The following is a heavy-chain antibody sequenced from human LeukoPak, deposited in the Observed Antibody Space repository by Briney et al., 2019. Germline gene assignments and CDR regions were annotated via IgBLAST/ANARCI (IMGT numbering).Heavy chain of an antibody. V-gene: IGHV4-34*01. CDR1: GGSFSGYY. CDR3: AAYCGGDCYSDTNFDY. CDR2: INHSGST. J-gene: IGHJ4*02. D-gene: IGHD2-21*01. Sequence: SETLSLTCAVYGGSFSGYYWSWIRQPPGKGLEWIGEINHSGSTNYNPSLKSRVTISVDTSKNQFSLKLSSVTAADTAVYYCAAYCGGDCYSDTNFDYWGQGTLVTVSS.